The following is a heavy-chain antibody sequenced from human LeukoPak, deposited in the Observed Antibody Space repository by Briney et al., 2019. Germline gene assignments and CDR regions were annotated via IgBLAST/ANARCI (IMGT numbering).Heavy chain of an antibody. J-gene: IGHJ3*02. Sequence: PSETLSLTCTVSRDSISRYYWSWIRQPPGKGLEWIGYIYYSGSTSYNPSLKSRVTISVDTSKNQFSLKLSSVTAADTAVYYCARHVELSSSEAFDIWGQGTMVTVSS. V-gene: IGHV4-59*08. CDR1: RDSISRYY. CDR2: IYYSGST. CDR3: ARHVELSSSEAFDI. D-gene: IGHD6-13*01.